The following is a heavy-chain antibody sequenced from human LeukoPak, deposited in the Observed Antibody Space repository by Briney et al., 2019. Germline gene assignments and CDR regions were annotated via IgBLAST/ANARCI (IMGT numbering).Heavy chain of an antibody. CDR1: GDTVSSNSAA. Sequence: SSQTLSLTCGISGDTVSSNSAAWNWIRQSPSRGLEWLGRTYDRSKWYRDYAATVKSRITINPDTSKNQVSLQLNSVTPDDTAVYYCARAQGVSGMNWFDPWGQGTQVAVSS. CDR2: TYDRSKWYR. D-gene: IGHD2-8*01. J-gene: IGHJ5*02. CDR3: ARAQGVSGMNWFDP. V-gene: IGHV6-1*01.